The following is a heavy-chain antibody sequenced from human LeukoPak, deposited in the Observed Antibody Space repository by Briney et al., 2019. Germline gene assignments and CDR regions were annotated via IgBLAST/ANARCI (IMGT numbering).Heavy chain of an antibody. D-gene: IGHD3-9*01. Sequence: GGSLRLSCAASGFTFSTYWMHWVRQAPGKGLVWVSRINNDGSILNYADSVKGRFTISRDNAKNTLYLQMNSLRAEDTAVYYCAKDTDWAFESWGQGALVTVSS. V-gene: IGHV3-74*01. CDR1: GFTFSTYW. CDR3: AKDTDWAFES. J-gene: IGHJ4*02. CDR2: INNDGSIL.